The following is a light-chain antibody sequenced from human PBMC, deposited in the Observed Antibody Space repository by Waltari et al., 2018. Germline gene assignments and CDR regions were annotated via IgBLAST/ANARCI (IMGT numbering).Light chain of an antibody. J-gene: IGKJ1*01. CDR1: QSVSRA. V-gene: IGKV3-20*01. CDR2: GAS. CDR3: QHYLRLPVT. Sequence: SCRTSQSVSRALAWYQQKPGQAPRLLIYGASTRATGIPDRFSGSGSATDFSLTISRLEPDDFAVYYCQHYLRLPVTFGQGTTVEI.